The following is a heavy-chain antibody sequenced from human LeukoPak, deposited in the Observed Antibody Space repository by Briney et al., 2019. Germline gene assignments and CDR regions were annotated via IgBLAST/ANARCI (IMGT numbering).Heavy chain of an antibody. J-gene: IGHJ6*02. CDR3: ARGGHCSTTSCSNYDGMDV. CDR1: GFTFSSYG. CDR2: IWYDGSNK. Sequence: QPGGSLRLSCAASGFTFSSYGMHWVRQAPGKGLEWVAVIWYDGSNKYYAGSVKGRFTISRDNSKNTLYLQMNSLRAEDTAVYFCARGGHCSTTSCSNYDGMDVWGQGTTLTVSS. D-gene: IGHD2-2*01. V-gene: IGHV3-33*01.